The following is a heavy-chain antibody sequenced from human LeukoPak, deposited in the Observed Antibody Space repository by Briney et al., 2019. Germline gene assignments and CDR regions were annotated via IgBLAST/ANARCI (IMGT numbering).Heavy chain of an antibody. D-gene: IGHD6-19*01. CDR2: INPNSGGT. CDR1: GYTFTGYY. Sequence: GASVKVSCKASGYTFTGYYMHWVRQAPGQGLEWMGWINPNSGGTNYAQKFQGRVTMTRDTSISTAYMELSRLRSDDTAVYYCARDDLIAVAGHPGGWFDPWGQGTLVTVSS. V-gene: IGHV1-2*02. J-gene: IGHJ5*02. CDR3: ARDDLIAVAGHPGGWFDP.